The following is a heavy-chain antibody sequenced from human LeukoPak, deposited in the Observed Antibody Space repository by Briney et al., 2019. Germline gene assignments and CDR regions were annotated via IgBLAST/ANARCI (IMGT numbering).Heavy chain of an antibody. V-gene: IGHV6-1*01. CDR3: ARDPGIAVAGHFDY. CDR2: TYYRSKWYN. J-gene: IGHJ4*02. D-gene: IGHD6-19*01. CDR1: GDSVSSNSAA. Sequence: SQTLSLTCAISGDSVSSNSAAWNWIRQSPSRGLEWLGRTYYRSKWYNDYAVSVKSRITINPDTSKNQFSLQLNSVTAADTAVYYCARDPGIAVAGHFDYWGQGTLVTVSS.